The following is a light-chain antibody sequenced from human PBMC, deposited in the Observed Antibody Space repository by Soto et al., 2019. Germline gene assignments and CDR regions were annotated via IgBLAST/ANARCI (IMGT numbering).Light chain of an antibody. V-gene: IGLV2-23*01. CDR1: SSDVGSYNL. CDR2: EGS. Sequence: QSVLTQPASVSGSPGQSITISCTGTSSDVGSYNLVSWYQQHPDKAPKLMIYEGSKRPSGVSNRFSGSKSGNTASLTISGLQAEDEADYYCCSYAGSMRVFGGGTKLTVL. J-gene: IGLJ2*01. CDR3: CSYAGSMRV.